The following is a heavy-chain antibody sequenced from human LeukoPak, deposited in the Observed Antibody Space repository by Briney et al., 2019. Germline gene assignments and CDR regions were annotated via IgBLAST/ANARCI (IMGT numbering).Heavy chain of an antibody. V-gene: IGHV3-33*08. CDR3: ATARNNYDISGFSALDY. D-gene: IGHD3-22*01. Sequence: PGGSLRLPCAASGFTFSNYGMHWVRQAPGMGLECVAVIWYDGSNIHYADSVKGRFTISRDNSKNTLYLEMNSLRAEDTAVYYCATARNNYDISGFSALDYWGQGTLVTVAS. CDR1: GFTFSNYG. J-gene: IGHJ4*02. CDR2: IWYDGSNI.